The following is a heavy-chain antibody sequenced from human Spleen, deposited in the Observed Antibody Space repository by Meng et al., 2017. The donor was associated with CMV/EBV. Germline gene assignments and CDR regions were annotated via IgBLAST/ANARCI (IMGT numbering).Heavy chain of an antibody. D-gene: IGHD3-3*01. Sequence: GESLKISCIGTEFTVSGKYMSWVRQAPGKGLEWVSAIYSGDGTYYADSVKGRFTISRDNSRNTLHLQMNRLRAEDTAVYYCASGDITIFGEGPHFDYWGQGTLVTVSS. CDR3: ASGDITIFGEGPHFDY. CDR2: IYSGDGT. V-gene: IGHV3-66*02. J-gene: IGHJ4*02. CDR1: EFTVSGKY.